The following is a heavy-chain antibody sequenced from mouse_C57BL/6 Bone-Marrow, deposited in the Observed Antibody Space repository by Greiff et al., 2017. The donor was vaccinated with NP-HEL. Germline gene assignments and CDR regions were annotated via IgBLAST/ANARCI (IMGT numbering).Heavy chain of an antibody. D-gene: IGHD1-1*01. CDR1: GFTFSDYG. CDR2: ISSGSSTI. J-gene: IGHJ3*01. CDR3: ARTGYYGSSPWFAY. Sequence: EVHLVESGGGLVKPGESLKLSCAASGFTFSDYGMHWVRQAPEKGLEWVAYISSGSSTIYYADTVKGRFTISRDNAKNTLFLQMTSLRSEDTAMYYCARTGYYGSSPWFAYWGQGTLVTVSA. V-gene: IGHV5-17*01.